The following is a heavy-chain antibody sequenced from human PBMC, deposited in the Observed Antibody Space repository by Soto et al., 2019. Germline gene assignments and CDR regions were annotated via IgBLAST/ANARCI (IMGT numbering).Heavy chain of an antibody. CDR2: INADNGNT. J-gene: IGHJ4*02. V-gene: IGHV1-18*01. Sequence: ASVKVSCKASGYTFTSYGISWLRLAPGQGLEWMGWINADNGNTNYAQKFQGRVTITRDTSASTAYMELSSLRSEDTAVYYCARGSGYYYWDDYWGQGTLVTVSS. D-gene: IGHD3-22*01. CDR3: ARGSGYYYWDDY. CDR1: GYTFTSYG.